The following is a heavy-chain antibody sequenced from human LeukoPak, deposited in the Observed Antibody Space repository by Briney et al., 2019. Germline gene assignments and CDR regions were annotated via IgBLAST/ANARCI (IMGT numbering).Heavy chain of an antibody. CDR2: ISSSGSTI. J-gene: IGHJ6*02. Sequence: PGGSLRLSCAASGFTFSSYEMNWVRQAPGKGLEWVSYISSSGSTIYYADSVKGRFTISRDNAKNSLYLQMNSLRAEDTAVYCCARRQQWLVYQRSLVYYYYGMDVWGQGTTVTVSS. CDR1: GFTFSSYE. V-gene: IGHV3-48*03. D-gene: IGHD6-19*01. CDR3: ARRQQWLVYQRSLVYYYYGMDV.